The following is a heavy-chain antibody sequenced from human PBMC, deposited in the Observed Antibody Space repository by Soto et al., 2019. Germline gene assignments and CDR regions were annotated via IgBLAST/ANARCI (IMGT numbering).Heavy chain of an antibody. D-gene: IGHD2-15*01. Sequence: QVQLVQSGAEVKKPGSSVKVSCKASGGTFSSYAISWVRQAPGQGLEWMGGIIPIFGTANYAQKFQGRVTITADESTSTAYMELSSLRSEDTAVYYCARDHVEDIVVVVAATFMDVWGQGTTVTVSS. CDR2: IIPIFGTA. CDR1: GGTFSSYA. J-gene: IGHJ6*02. CDR3: ARDHVEDIVVVVAATFMDV. V-gene: IGHV1-69*01.